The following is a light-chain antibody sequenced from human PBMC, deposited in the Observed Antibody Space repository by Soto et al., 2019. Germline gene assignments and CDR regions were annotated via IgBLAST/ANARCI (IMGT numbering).Light chain of an antibody. CDR3: QVWDSSDNHVV. CDR2: DDS. CDR1: KLGSES. J-gene: IGLJ3*02. Sequence: SYELTQPSSVSVAPGQTARITCGGSKLGSESVHWYRQKPGQAPVLVVYDDSDRPSGIPERFSGSNSGHTATLTINRVEAGDEADYYCQVWDSSDNHVVFGGGTKLTVL. V-gene: IGLV3-21*02.